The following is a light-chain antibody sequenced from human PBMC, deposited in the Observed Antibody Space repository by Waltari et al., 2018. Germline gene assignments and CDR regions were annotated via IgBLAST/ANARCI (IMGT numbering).Light chain of an antibody. V-gene: IGLV3-25*03. Sequence: SYELTQPPSVSVSPGQTARITCSGDALPKQYAYWYQQKPGQAPVLGIYKDSGRPSGIPGRFSGSSSGTTVTLTISGVQAEDEADYYCQSADSSGTYVFGSGTKVTVL. CDR1: ALPKQY. J-gene: IGLJ6*01. CDR2: KDS. CDR3: QSADSSGTYV.